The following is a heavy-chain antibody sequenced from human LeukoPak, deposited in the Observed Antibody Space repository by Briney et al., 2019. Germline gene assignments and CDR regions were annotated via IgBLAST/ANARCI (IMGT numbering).Heavy chain of an antibody. J-gene: IGHJ6*03. CDR1: GYTFTSYD. D-gene: IGHD5-18*01. CDR2: MNPNSGNT. V-gene: IGHV1-8*01. Sequence: ASVKVSCKASGYTFTSYDINWVRQATGQGLEWMGWMNPNSGNTGYAQKFQGRVTMTRNTSISTAYMELSSLRSEDTAVYYCARGTGYSYGYHYYYYYYMDVWGKGTTATVSS. CDR3: ARGTGYSYGYHYYYYYYMDV.